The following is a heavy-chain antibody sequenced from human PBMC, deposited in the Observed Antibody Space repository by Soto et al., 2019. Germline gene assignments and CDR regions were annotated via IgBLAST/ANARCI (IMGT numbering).Heavy chain of an antibody. Sequence: SETLSLTGAVYGGSFSGYYWSWIRQPPGKGLEWIGEINHSGSTNYNPSLKSRVTISVDTSKNQFSLKLSSVTAADTAVYYCARRASIAARLGFDYWGQGTLVTVSS. J-gene: IGHJ4*02. CDR1: GGSFSGYY. D-gene: IGHD6-6*01. V-gene: IGHV4-34*01. CDR2: INHSGST. CDR3: ARRASIAARLGFDY.